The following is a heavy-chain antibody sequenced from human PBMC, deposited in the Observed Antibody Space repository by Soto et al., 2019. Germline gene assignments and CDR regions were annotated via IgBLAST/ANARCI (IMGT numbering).Heavy chain of an antibody. D-gene: IGHD3-22*01. CDR1: GGSISSYY. J-gene: IGHJ6*02. Sequence: SETLSLTCIVSGGSISSYYWSWIRQPPGKGLEWIGYIYYSGSTNYNPSLKSRVTISVDTSKNQFSLKLSSVTAEDTAVYYCAREYYYDSSGYFQSGMDVWGQGTTVTVSS. V-gene: IGHV4-59*01. CDR2: IYYSGST. CDR3: AREYYYDSSGYFQSGMDV.